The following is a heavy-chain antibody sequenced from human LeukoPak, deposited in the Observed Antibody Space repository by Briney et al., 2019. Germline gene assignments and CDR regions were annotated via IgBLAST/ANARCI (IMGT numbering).Heavy chain of an antibody. Sequence: GGSLRLSCAASGFTFSSYGMHWVRQAPGKGLEWVAVIWYDGSKKYYADSVKGRFTISRDNSKNTLYLQMNSLRAEDTAVYYCARGADYGDLNWFDPWGQGTLVTVSS. CDR2: IWYDGSKK. V-gene: IGHV3-33*01. J-gene: IGHJ5*02. D-gene: IGHD4-17*01. CDR1: GFTFSSYG. CDR3: ARGADYGDLNWFDP.